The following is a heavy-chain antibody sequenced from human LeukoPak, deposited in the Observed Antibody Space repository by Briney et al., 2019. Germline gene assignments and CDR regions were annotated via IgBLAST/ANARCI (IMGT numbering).Heavy chain of an antibody. Sequence: GGSLRLSCAASGFTFSNYSMNWVRQAPGKGLEWVSSISSSSSYIYYADSVKGRFTISRDNAKNSLYLQMNRLRAEDTAVYNCAREFGVAFVSYYYGMDVWGQGTTVIVSS. CDR3: AREFGVAFVSYYYGMDV. V-gene: IGHV3-21*01. D-gene: IGHD3-10*01. J-gene: IGHJ6*02. CDR2: ISSSSSYI. CDR1: GFTFSNYS.